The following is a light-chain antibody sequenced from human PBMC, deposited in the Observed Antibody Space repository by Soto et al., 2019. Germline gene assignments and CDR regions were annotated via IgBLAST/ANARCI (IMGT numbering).Light chain of an antibody. Sequence: DIQMTQSPSSLSASVGDRVTITCRASQSISSYLNGYHQKPGKAPNLLIYAASSLQSGVPSRFSGSGSRTDFTLTISSLQHEDGATYYCQQSNTTLTFGPGTKVDIK. CDR3: QQSNTTLT. CDR1: QSISSY. CDR2: AAS. J-gene: IGKJ3*01. V-gene: IGKV1-39*01.